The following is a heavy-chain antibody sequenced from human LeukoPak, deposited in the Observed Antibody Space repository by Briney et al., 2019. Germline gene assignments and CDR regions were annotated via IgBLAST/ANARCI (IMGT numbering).Heavy chain of an antibody. CDR1: GGTFSSYA. D-gene: IGHD2-2*01. Sequence: GASVKVSCKASGGTFSSYAISWVRQAPGQGLEWMGGIIPIFGTANYAQKFQGRVTITADESTSTAYMELSSLRSEDTAMYYCARVDRYCSGTNCYAPHGYWGQGTLVTVSS. CDR2: IIPIFGTA. CDR3: ARVDRYCSGTNCYAPHGY. J-gene: IGHJ4*02. V-gene: IGHV1-69*13.